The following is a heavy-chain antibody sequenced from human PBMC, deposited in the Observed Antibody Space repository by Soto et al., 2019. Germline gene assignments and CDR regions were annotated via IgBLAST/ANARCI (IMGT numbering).Heavy chain of an antibody. CDR1: GYTFTSYG. D-gene: IGHD4-17*01. Sequence: ASVKVSCKASGYTFTSYGISWVRQAPGQGLEWMGWISAYNGNTNYAQKLQGRVTMTTDTSTSTAYMELRSLRSDDTAVYYCARDPYGDSKYNWFDPWGQGTLVTSPQ. CDR2: ISAYNGNT. CDR3: ARDPYGDSKYNWFDP. J-gene: IGHJ5*02. V-gene: IGHV1-18*01.